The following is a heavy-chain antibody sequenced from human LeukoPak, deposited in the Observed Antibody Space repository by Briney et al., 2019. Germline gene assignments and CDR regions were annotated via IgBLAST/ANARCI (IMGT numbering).Heavy chain of an antibody. CDR1: GYTFTSYY. Sequence: ASGKVSCRASGYTFTSYYIDWVRQAPGQGLEWMGVINPSGGSTRYAQKFQGRVTMTGDPSTRTVYMELSSLTSDDTAVYYCARGTTDAYWGQGTPVTVSS. D-gene: IGHD1-1*01. V-gene: IGHV1-46*01. CDR3: ARGTTDAY. CDR2: INPSGGST. J-gene: IGHJ4*02.